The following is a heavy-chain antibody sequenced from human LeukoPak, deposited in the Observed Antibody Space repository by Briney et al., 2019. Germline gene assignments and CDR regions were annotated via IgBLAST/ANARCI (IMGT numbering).Heavy chain of an antibody. D-gene: IGHD6-13*01. CDR2: ISGSGGST. J-gene: IGHJ6*02. V-gene: IGHV3-23*01. Sequence: QAGGSLRLSCAASGFTFSSYAMSWVRQAPGKGLEWVSAISGSGGSTYYADSVKGRFTFSRDNSKNTLYLQMNSLRAEDTAVYYCAKDLYYWQQLPFYYYGMDVWGQGTTVIVSS. CDR3: AKDLYYWQQLPFYYYGMDV. CDR1: GFTFSSYA.